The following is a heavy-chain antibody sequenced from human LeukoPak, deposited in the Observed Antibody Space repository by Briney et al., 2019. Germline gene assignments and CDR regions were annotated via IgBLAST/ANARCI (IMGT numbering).Heavy chain of an antibody. D-gene: IGHD1-1*01. CDR1: QFSFSSYV. Sequence: PGGSLRLSCAASQFSFSSYVMSWVRQAPGKGLEWVSAISGTGTSTYYAHSVKGRFTISRDNSKNTLYLQMNSLRADDTAVYYCARRRSTMWGLGAFDIWGQGTMVTVSS. J-gene: IGHJ3*02. CDR2: ISGTGTST. V-gene: IGHV3-23*01. CDR3: ARRRSTMWGLGAFDI.